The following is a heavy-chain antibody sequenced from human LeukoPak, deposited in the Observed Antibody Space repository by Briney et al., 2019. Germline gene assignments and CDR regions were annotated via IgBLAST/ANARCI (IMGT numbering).Heavy chain of an antibody. CDR1: GYTFTSYY. V-gene: IGHV1-46*01. J-gene: IGHJ4*02. CDR2: INPSGGST. Sequence: ASVKVSCKASGYTFTSYYIHWVRQAPGQGLEWMGLINPSGGSTNYAQKFQGRVTMTRDTSTSTVYMELSSLRSEDTAVYYCARDYRGYDYVWGSYRSTYYFDYWGQGTLVTVSS. D-gene: IGHD3-16*02. CDR3: ARDYRGYDYVWGSYRSTYYFDY.